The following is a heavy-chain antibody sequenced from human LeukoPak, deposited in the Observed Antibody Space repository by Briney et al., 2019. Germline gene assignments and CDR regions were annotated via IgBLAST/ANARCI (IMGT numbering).Heavy chain of an antibody. CDR3: ARARRDDYVWGSYRYKAGNNWFDP. CDR2: INHSGST. J-gene: IGHJ5*02. CDR1: GGSFSGYY. V-gene: IGHV4-34*01. Sequence: PSETLSLTCAVYGGSFSGYYWSWIRQPPGKGLEWIGEINHSGSTNYNPSLKSRVTISVDTSKNQFPLKLSSVTAADTAVYYCARARRDDYVWGSYRYKAGNNWFDPWGQGTLVTVSS. D-gene: IGHD3-16*02.